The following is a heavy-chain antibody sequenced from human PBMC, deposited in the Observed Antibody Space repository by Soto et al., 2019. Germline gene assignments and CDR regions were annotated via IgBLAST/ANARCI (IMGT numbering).Heavy chain of an antibody. V-gene: IGHV3-13*01. J-gene: IGHJ6*02. Sequence: EVQLVESGGGLVQPGGSLRLSCAASGFTFSSYDMHWVRQATGKGLEWVSGIGTSGDTYYPGSVKGRFTISRENAKNSLXXQMNSLRAGDTAVYYCARGFCSGGSCYYYYYGMDVWGQGTTVTVSS. CDR2: IGTSGDT. D-gene: IGHD2-15*01. CDR3: ARGFCSGGSCYYYYYGMDV. CDR1: GFTFSSYD.